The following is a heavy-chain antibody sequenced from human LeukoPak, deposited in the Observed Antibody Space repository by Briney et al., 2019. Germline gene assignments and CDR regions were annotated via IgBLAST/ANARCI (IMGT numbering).Heavy chain of an antibody. CDR2: INPHSGDT. D-gene: IGHD5-18*01. V-gene: IGHV1-2*02. Sequence: GASVKVSCKASGYTFTNHYMHWVRQARGQELEWMGWINPHSGDTNYAQKFQGRVIMTRDTSISTAYMELSSLRSDDTAMYYCASGLSSLFSFGAALDYYMDVWGKGTPVTVSS. CDR1: GYTFTNHY. J-gene: IGHJ6*03. CDR3: ASGLSSLFSFGAALDYYMDV.